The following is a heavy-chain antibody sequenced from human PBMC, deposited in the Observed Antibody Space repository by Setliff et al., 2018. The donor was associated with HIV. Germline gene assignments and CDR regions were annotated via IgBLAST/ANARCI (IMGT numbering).Heavy chain of an antibody. CDR1: GGSIEFSSYY. V-gene: IGHV4-39*01. CDR3: ARLRGLNLEPFDY. J-gene: IGHJ4*02. CDR2: VYYSGST. Sequence: SETLSLTCSVSGGSIEFSSYYWGWIRQPPGKGLEWIGSVYYSGSTYYNPSLKSRLTISVDTSANKFSLKLSSVTAADTAVYYCARLRGLNLEPFDYWGQGTLVTAPQ. D-gene: IGHD1-1*01.